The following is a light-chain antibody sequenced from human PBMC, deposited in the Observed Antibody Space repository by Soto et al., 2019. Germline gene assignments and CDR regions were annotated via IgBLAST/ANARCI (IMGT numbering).Light chain of an antibody. J-gene: IGKJ2*01. Sequence: AIQLTQSPSSLSASVGDRVTITCRASQGISSALAWYQQKPGKAPKLLIYDASRLESGVPSRFSGSGSGTEFTLTINGLQPDDFATYYCQQSNSYFYTFGQGTKVDIK. CDR3: QQSNSYFYT. V-gene: IGKV1-13*02. CDR1: QGISSA. CDR2: DAS.